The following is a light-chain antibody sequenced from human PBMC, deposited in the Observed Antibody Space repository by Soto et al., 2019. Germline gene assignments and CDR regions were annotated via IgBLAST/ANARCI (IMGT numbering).Light chain of an antibody. CDR2: EVT. Sequence: SAPLQPASPSRSPGGSIANGCTGGSTDIGGYNYVSWFQQHPGKVPKLMIYEVTNRPSGVSNRFSGSKSGSTASLTISGLQAEDEADHYCSSYTSSTNIVFGTGTKVTAL. V-gene: IGLV2-14*01. J-gene: IGLJ1*01. CDR3: SSYTSSTNIV. CDR1: STDIGGYNY.